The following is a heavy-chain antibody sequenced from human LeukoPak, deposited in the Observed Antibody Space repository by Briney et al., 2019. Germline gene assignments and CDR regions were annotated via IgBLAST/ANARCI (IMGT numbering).Heavy chain of an antibody. J-gene: IGHJ4*02. CDR3: ARQGDSGGYYFDY. CDR1: GGSISSSNW. CDR2: IYHSGST. Sequence: PSETLSLTCTVSGGSISSSNWWSWVRQPPGKGLEWIGEIYHSGSTNYNPSLKSRVTISVDKSKNQFSLKLTSVTAADTAAYYCARQGDSGGYYFDYWGQGTLVTVSS. D-gene: IGHD6-19*01. V-gene: IGHV4-4*02.